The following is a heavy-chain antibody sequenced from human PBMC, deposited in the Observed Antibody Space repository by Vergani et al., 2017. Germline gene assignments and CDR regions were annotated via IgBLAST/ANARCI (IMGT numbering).Heavy chain of an antibody. CDR2: ISGSGVSA. V-gene: IGHV3-23*04. J-gene: IGHJ4*02. CDR1: EFTFSNYA. CDR3: AKQYFVSGNYLFDY. Sequence: EVQLVESGGGLVQPGGSLRLTCAASEFTFSNYAMNWVRQAPGKGLEWVSGISGSGVSAYYTDSVKGRFTISRDNSTNMLFLQMNNLRTEDTPIYYCAKQYFVSGNYLFDYWGQGTLVTVSS. D-gene: IGHD3-10*01.